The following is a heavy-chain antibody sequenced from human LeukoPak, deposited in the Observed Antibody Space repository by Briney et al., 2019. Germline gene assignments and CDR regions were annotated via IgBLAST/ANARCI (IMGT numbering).Heavy chain of an antibody. CDR2: IYPGDSDT. Sequence: PGESLQISCKGSGYSFTSYWIAWVRQMPGKGLEWMGIIYPGDSDTRYSPSFQGQVTISADKSISAAYLQWSSLKASDTAMYYCARRGSSGWYYFDYWGQGTLVTVSS. V-gene: IGHV5-51*01. J-gene: IGHJ4*02. CDR3: ARRGSSGWYYFDY. D-gene: IGHD6-19*01. CDR1: GYSFTSYW.